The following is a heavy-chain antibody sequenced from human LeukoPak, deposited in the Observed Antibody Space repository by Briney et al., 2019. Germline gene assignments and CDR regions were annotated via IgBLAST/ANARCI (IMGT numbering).Heavy chain of an antibody. Sequence: ASVKVSCKASGYTFTGYYMHWVRQAPGQGLEWMGWINPNSGGTNYAQKFQGRVTMTRDTSIRTAYMELSRLRSDDTAVYYCARFYCSSTSCYQRINAFDIWGQGTMVTVSS. V-gene: IGHV1-2*02. CDR1: GYTFTGYY. CDR3: ARFYCSSTSCYQRINAFDI. CDR2: INPNSGGT. J-gene: IGHJ3*02. D-gene: IGHD2-2*01.